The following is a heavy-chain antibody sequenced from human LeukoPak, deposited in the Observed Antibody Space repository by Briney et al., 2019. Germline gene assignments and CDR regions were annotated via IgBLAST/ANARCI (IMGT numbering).Heavy chain of an antibody. D-gene: IGHD1-26*01. CDR2: TYYRSKWYK. Sequence: QTLSLTCAISGDSFSSNSAAWNWITQSPSRGLEWQGRTYYRSKWYKDYAVSVKSRISINPHTPKNQLSLQLNSMTPADTAGYYCARDFGIVGAPLSNNWFDPWGQGTLVTVSS. V-gene: IGHV6-1*01. J-gene: IGHJ5*02. CDR3: ARDFGIVGAPLSNNWFDP. CDR1: GDSFSSNSAA.